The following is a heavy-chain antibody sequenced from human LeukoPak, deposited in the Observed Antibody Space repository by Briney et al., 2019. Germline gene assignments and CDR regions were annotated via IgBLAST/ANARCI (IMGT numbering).Heavy chain of an antibody. Sequence: ASVKVSCKVSGYTLTELSMHWVRQAPGKGLEWMGGFDPEDGETIYAQKFQGRVTINQDTSTDTAYMALSSLRSEDTAVYYCATVKDFGYSGTRDAFDIWGQGTMVTVSS. CDR2: FDPEDGET. V-gene: IGHV1-24*01. CDR1: GYTLTELS. CDR3: ATVKDFGYSGTRDAFDI. D-gene: IGHD5-12*01. J-gene: IGHJ3*02.